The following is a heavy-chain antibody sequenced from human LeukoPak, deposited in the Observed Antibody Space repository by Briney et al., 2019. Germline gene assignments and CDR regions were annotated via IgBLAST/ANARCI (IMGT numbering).Heavy chain of an antibody. D-gene: IGHD2-15*01. J-gene: IGHJ6*02. CDR3: AGDCCPYYYGMDV. CDR1: GGTFSSYA. Sequence: ASVKVSCKASGGTFSSYAITWVRQAPGQGLEWMGRIIPILGIANYAQKFRGRVTITADKSTSTAYMELSSLRSEDTAVYYCAGDCCPYYYGMDVWGQGTTVTVSS. CDR2: IIPILGIA. V-gene: IGHV1-69*04.